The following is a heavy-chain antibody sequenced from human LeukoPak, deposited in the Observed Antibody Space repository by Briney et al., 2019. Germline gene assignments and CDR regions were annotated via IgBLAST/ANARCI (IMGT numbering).Heavy chain of an antibody. CDR3: ARVGARDKFALIAGRFDP. Sequence: GGSLRLSCAASGFSFSSDGMSWVRQAPGKGLEWVAHIRQDGSEKYYLDSVKGRFTISRDNAKDSVHLQMNSLRAEDTAVYYCARVGARDKFALIAGRFDPWGQGTLVTVSS. CDR1: GFSFSSDG. V-gene: IGHV3-7*01. J-gene: IGHJ5*02. D-gene: IGHD2/OR15-2a*01. CDR2: IRQDGSEK.